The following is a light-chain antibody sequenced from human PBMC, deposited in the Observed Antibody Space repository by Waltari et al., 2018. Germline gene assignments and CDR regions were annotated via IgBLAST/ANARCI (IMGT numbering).Light chain of an antibody. V-gene: IGLV3-1*01. Sequence: SYELTQPPSVSVSPGQTASITCSGDQLGDKYACWYQQKPGQSLVLVIYRDTKRPSGIPERFSGSNSGNTATLTISGTQAMDEADYYCQVWDGTTGVFGTGTKVTVL. CDR3: QVWDGTTGV. CDR1: QLGDKY. J-gene: IGLJ1*01. CDR2: RDT.